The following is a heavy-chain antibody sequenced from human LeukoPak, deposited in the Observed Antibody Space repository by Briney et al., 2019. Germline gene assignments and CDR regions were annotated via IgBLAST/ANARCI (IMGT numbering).Heavy chain of an antibody. Sequence: PGGSLRLSCAASGFTFSSYAMSWVRQAPGKGLEWVSAISGSGGSTYYADSVKGRFTISRDNSKNTLYLQMNSLRAEDTAVYYCAKGSAGVVPAASWFDPWGQGTLVTVSS. CDR1: GFTFSSYA. CDR3: AKGSAGVVPAASWFDP. D-gene: IGHD2-2*01. V-gene: IGHV3-23*01. J-gene: IGHJ5*02. CDR2: ISGSGGST.